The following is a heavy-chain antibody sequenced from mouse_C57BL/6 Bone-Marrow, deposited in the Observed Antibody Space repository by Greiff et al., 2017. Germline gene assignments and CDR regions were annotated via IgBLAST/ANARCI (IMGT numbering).Heavy chain of an antibody. CDR2: IDPNGGGI. V-gene: IGHV1-72*01. Sequence: QVQLQQPGAELVQPGASVKLSCTASGYTFTSYWMHWVKQRPGRGLEWIGRIDPNGGGIKYHEKFKSKATLTVDNPANTAYMRLSSLTSEASAVYYCARSGVTDYWGQGTTLTVSS. CDR1: GYTFTSYW. J-gene: IGHJ2*01. CDR3: ARSGVTDY. D-gene: IGHD2-1*01.